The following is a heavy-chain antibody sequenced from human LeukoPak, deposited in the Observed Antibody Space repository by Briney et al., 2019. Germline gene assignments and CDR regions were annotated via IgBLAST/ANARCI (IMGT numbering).Heavy chain of an antibody. CDR3: ARGSSWYGDY. CDR2: IYYSGST. J-gene: IGHJ4*02. CDR1: GFTFSSYA. D-gene: IGHD6-13*01. V-gene: IGHV4-39*07. Sequence: PGGSLRLSCAASGFTFSSYAMSWIRQPPGKGLEWIGSIYYSGSTYYNPSLKSRVTISVDTSKNQFSLKLSSVTAADTAVYYCARGSSWYGDYWGQGTLVTVSS.